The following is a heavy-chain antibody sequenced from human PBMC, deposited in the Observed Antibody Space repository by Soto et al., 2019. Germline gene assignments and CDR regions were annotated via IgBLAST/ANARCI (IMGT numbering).Heavy chain of an antibody. CDR2: IKQDGSEK. V-gene: IGHV3-7*01. CDR3: AREAGGYGVYYFDY. CDR1: GFTSNTYW. J-gene: IGHJ4*02. D-gene: IGHD5-12*01. Sequence: EVQLVESGGGLVQPGGSLRLSCAASGFTSNTYWMSWVRQAPGKGLEWVANIKQDGSEKYYVDSVKGRFTISRDNAKNSLYLQMNNLRAGDTAVYYCAREAGGYGVYYFDYWGQGTLVTVSS.